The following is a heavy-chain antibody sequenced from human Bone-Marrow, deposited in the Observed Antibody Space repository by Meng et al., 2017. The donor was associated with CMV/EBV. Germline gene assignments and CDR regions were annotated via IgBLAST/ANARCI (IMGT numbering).Heavy chain of an antibody. Sequence: ASVKVSCNASGYTFTSYGISWVRQAPGQGLEWMGWINPNSGGTNYAQKFQGRVTMTRDTSISTAYMELSRLRSDDTAVYYCGRNFTEIVVVPSALCWFDLWGQGTLVTVSS. CDR3: GRNFTEIVVVPSALCWFDL. CDR2: INPNSGGT. V-gene: IGHV1-2*02. J-gene: IGHJ5*02. CDR1: GYTFTSYG. D-gene: IGHD2-2*01.